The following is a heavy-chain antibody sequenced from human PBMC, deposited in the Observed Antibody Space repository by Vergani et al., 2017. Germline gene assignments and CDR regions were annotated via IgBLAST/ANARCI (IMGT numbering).Heavy chain of an antibody. CDR2: ISYDGSNK. J-gene: IGHJ6*03. V-gene: IGHV3-30*03. CDR1: GFTFSSYG. Sequence: QVQLVESGGGVVQPGRSLRLSCAASGFTFSSYGMHWVRQAPGKGLEWVAVISYDGSNKYYADSVKGRFTISRDNSKNTLYLQMNSLRAEDTAVYYCAREAPLYGGGRGNYMDVWGKGTTVTVSS. D-gene: IGHD4-23*01. CDR3: AREAPLYGGGRGNYMDV.